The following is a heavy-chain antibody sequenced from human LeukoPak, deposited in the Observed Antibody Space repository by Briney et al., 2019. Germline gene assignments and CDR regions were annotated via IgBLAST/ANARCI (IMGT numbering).Heavy chain of an antibody. Sequence: PGGSLRPSCAASGFTFSTFRMNWFRQAPGKGLEWVSSISSTSWSIYYADSVKGRFTISRDNAENSVYLQMNSLRAEDTAIYYCTGESAARTIAVADHWGQGTLVTVSS. D-gene: IGHD6-19*01. CDR1: GFTFSTFR. CDR3: TGESAARTIAVADH. J-gene: IGHJ5*02. V-gene: IGHV3-21*01. CDR2: ISSTSWSI.